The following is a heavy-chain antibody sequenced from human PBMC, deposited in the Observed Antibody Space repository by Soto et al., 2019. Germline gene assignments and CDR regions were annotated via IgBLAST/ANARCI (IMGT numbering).Heavy chain of an antibody. CDR1: GFSLSTSGVG. J-gene: IGHJ3*02. CDR3: AHRLDYYDFSSGYYVGGYDAFDI. D-gene: IGHD3-3*01. CDR2: IYWNDDK. V-gene: IGHV2-5*01. Sequence: ESGPTLVNPTQTLTLTCTFSGFSLSTSGVGVGWIRQPPGKALEWLALIYWNDDKRYSPSLKSRLTITKDTSKNQVVLTMTNMDPVDTATYYCAHRLDYYDFSSGYYVGGYDAFDIWGQGTMVTVSS.